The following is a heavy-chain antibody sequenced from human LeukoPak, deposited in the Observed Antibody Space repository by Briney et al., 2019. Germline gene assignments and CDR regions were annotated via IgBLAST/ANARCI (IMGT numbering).Heavy chain of an antibody. Sequence: SETLSLTRAAYGESFSGYYWSWLPQPPGKGVEWVGEINRSGRTNYNPSLKSRVTISVDTSKNQLSLKLSSVTAADTAVYYCARGGGGDYYYDSSGYYYDYGGQGTLGTVSP. CDR3: ARGGGGDYYYDSSGYYYDY. D-gene: IGHD3-22*01. J-gene: IGHJ4*02. CDR2: INRSGRT. CDR1: GESFSGYY. V-gene: IGHV4-34*01.